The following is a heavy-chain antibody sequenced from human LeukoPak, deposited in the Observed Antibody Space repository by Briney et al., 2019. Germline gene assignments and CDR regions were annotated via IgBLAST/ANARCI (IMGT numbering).Heavy chain of an antibody. CDR3: ARTPTVTTQIGY. Sequence: GGSLRLYCAASGFTFSSYSMNWVRQAPGKGLEWVSSISSSSSYIYYADSVKGRFTISRDNAKNSLYLQMNSLRAEDTAVYYCARTPTVTTQIGYWGQGTLVTVSS. D-gene: IGHD4-17*01. V-gene: IGHV3-21*01. CDR1: GFTFSSYS. CDR2: ISSSSSYI. J-gene: IGHJ4*02.